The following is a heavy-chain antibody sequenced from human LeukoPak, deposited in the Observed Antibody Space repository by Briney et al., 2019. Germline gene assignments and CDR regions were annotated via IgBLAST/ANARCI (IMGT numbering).Heavy chain of an antibody. CDR1: GFTFSSYA. CDR3: AKARRWGYYFDY. V-gene: IGHV3-9*01. CDR2: ISWNSGSI. Sequence: GGSLRLSCAASGFTFSSYAMSWVRQAPGKGLEWVSGISWNSGSIGYADSVKGRFTISRDNAKNSLYLQMNSLRAEDTALYYCAKARRWGYYFDYWGQGTLVTVSS. D-gene: IGHD3-16*01. J-gene: IGHJ4*02.